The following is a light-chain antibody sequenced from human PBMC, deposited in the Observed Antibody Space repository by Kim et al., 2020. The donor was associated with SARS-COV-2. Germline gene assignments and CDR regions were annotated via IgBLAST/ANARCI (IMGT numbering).Light chain of an antibody. CDR3: SSYTSSSTLV. Sequence: GQSITISCTGTSSDVGGYNYVSWYQQHPGKAPKLMIYDVSKRPSGVSNRFSGSKSGNTASLTISGLQAEDGADYFCSSYTSSSTLVFGGGTQLTVL. CDR1: SSDVGGYNY. V-gene: IGLV2-14*04. J-gene: IGLJ2*01. CDR2: DVS.